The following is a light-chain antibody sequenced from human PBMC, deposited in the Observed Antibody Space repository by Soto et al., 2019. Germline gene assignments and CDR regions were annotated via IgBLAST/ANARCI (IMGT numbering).Light chain of an antibody. CDR2: AGS. CDR1: QSVPKNY. V-gene: IGKV3-20*01. Sequence: IVLTQSPDTLSLSPGERAILSCRASQSVPKNYLAWYQQKPGQAPRLLIHAGSSRATGIPDRFSGSGSGTDFTLTISRLEPEDFAVYYCQQCSTSPLTFGGGTKVEIK. CDR3: QQCSTSPLT. J-gene: IGKJ4*01.